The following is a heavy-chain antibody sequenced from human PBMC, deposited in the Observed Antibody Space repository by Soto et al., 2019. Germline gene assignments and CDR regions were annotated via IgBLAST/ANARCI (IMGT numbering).Heavy chain of an antibody. CDR3: ARDDGPTPDYDFWSGYKGGPYYYYMDV. CDR1: GYTFTSYA. V-gene: IGHV7-4-1*01. CDR2: INTNTGNP. J-gene: IGHJ6*03. D-gene: IGHD3-3*01. Sequence: ASVNVSCKASGYTFTSYAMNWVRQAPGQGLEWMGWINTNTGNPTYAQGFTGRFVFSLDTSVSTAYLQICSLKAEDTAVYYCARDDGPTPDYDFWSGYKGGPYYYYMDVWG.